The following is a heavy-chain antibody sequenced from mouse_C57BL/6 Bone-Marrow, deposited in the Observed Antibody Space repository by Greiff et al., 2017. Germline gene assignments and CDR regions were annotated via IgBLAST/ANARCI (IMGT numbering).Heavy chain of an antibody. J-gene: IGHJ3*01. CDR2: IYPSDGST. CDR1: GYTFTDHT. CDR3: SMYDGYYGWAY. Sequence: QVQLQQSDAELVKPGASVKISCKASGYTFTDHTIHWMKQRPEQGLEWIGYIYPSDGSTKYNQKFKGKATLTVDKSSSTASMQLNSLTSEDSAVSVCSMYDGYYGWAYWGQGTLVTVSS. D-gene: IGHD2-3*01. V-gene: IGHV1-78*01.